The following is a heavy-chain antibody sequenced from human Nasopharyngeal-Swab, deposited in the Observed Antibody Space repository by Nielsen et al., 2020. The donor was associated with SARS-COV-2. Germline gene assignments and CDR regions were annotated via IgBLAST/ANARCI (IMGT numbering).Heavy chain of an antibody. J-gene: IGHJ6*03. D-gene: IGHD6-19*01. V-gene: IGHV3-9*01. CDR3: AKDNNPGIAVAGTLYYYMDV. CDR2: ISWNSGSI. Sequence: GGSLRLSCAASGFTFDDYAIHWVRQAPGKGLEWVSGISWNSGSIGYADSVKGRFTISRDNAKNSLYLQMNSLRAEDTALYYCAKDNNPGIAVAGTLYYYMDVWGKGTTVTVSS. CDR1: GFTFDDYA.